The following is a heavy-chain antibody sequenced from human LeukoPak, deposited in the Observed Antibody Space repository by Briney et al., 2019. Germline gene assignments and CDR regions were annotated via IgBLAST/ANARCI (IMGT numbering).Heavy chain of an antibody. Sequence: PGGSLRLSCAASGFTFSSYEMNWVRQAPGKGLEWVSYISSSGSTIYYADSVKGRFTISRDNAKNSLYLQMNSLRAEDTAVYYCARDLYYDSSGYYGGTRFDYWGQGTLVTVSS. CDR1: GFTFSSYE. J-gene: IGHJ4*02. CDR3: ARDLYYDSSGYYGGTRFDY. CDR2: ISSSGSTI. D-gene: IGHD3-22*01. V-gene: IGHV3-48*03.